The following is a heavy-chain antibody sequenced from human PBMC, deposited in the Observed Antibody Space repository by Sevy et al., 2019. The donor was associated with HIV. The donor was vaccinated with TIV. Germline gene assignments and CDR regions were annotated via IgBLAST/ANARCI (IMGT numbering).Heavy chain of an antibody. CDR1: GSDFSIYS. CDR2: LSFGCGKI. D-gene: IGHD2-8*01. CDR3: AREGCTKPHDY. V-gene: IGHV3-23*01. J-gene: IGHJ4*02. Sequence: GGSLRLSCAASGSDFSIYSMSWVRQAPGKGLEWVSTLSFGCGKINYADSVKGRFTISRDNSKSSGYLQMNNMRVEETAVNYCAREGCTKPHDYWGQGTLVTVSS.